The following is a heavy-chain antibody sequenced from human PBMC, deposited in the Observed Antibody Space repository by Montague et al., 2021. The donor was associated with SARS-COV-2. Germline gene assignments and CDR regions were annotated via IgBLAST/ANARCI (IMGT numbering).Heavy chain of an antibody. V-gene: IGHV4-39*01. CDR3: ARLLTGSDAFDI. D-gene: IGHD3-9*01. CDR2: IYYTGNT. J-gene: IGHJ3*02. CDR1: GGSISSDSYY. Sequence: SETLSLTCTVSGGSISSDSYYWGWIRQPPGKGLEWIGYIYYTGNTYYSPSLESRLTISVDTSKNQFSLKLSSVTAADTAMFYCARLLTGSDAFDIWGQGTMVTVSS.